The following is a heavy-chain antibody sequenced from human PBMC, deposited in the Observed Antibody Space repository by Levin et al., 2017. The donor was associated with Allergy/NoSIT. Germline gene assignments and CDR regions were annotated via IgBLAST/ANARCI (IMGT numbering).Heavy chain of an antibody. CDR3: VKGLGATVASGVDV. J-gene: IGHJ6*02. CDR1: GFTFDDYA. Sequence: GGSLRLSCAATGFTFDDYAMHWVRQAPGKGLEWVSIIDWNSGKIDYADSVKGRFTISRENAKNSVHLQMNSLRAEDTALYYCVKGLGATVASGVDVWGPGTTVIVSS. V-gene: IGHV3-9*01. D-gene: IGHD1-26*01. CDR2: IDWNSGKI.